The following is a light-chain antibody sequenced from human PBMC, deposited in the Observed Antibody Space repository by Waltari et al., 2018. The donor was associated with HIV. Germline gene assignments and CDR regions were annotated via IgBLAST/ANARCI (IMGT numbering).Light chain of an antibody. CDR3: SSYTSTWGV. CDR2: EVS. J-gene: IGLJ3*02. Sequence: QSALTQPASVSGSPGPSITIPCTGINSDVGGYTFVSWYQQHPGRAPKLLIYEVSYRPSSVSTRFSGSMSGDTASLTISGLQAEDEADYYCSSYTSTWGVFGGGTKLTVL. CDR1: NSDVGGYTF. V-gene: IGLV2-14*01.